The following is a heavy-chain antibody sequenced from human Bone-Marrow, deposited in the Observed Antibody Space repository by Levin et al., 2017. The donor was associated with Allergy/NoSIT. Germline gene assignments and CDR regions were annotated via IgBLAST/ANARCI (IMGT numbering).Heavy chain of an antibody. D-gene: IGHD3-9*01. J-gene: IGHJ4*01. Sequence: AGGSLRLSCVASGFSVSSSYMSWVRQAPGKGLQWVSVIYSGGSTYHGDSVKGRFSISRDNSKNTLYLQMNSLRADDTAVYYCARGGLLTGYYTFGYWGQGTLVTVSS. CDR3: ARGGLLTGYYTFGY. V-gene: IGHV3-66*01. CDR2: IYSGGST. CDR1: GFSVSSSY.